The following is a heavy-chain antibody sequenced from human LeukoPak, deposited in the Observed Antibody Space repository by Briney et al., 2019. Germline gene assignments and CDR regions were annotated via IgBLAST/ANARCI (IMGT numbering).Heavy chain of an antibody. CDR1: GGSTRSGNYY. D-gene: IGHD7-27*01. CDR3: ARQRRTGDLG. J-gene: IGHJ4*02. V-gene: IGHV4-30-4*08. CDR2: IYYTGST. Sequence: SETLSLTCTVSGGSTRSGNYYWSWIRQPPGKGLEWIGYIYYTGSTYYNPSLRSRVTISVDTSNNQFSLKLSSVTAADTAVYYCARQRRTGDLGWGQGTLDTVSS.